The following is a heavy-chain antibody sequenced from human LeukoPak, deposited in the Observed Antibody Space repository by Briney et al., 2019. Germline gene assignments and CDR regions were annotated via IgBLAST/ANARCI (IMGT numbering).Heavy chain of an antibody. J-gene: IGHJ4*02. CDR1: GFPFSTYA. V-gene: IGHV3-23*01. D-gene: IGHD1-26*01. Sequence: GSLRLSCAASGFPFSTYAMTWVRQAPGKGLEWVSTLSDTSSMIYYADSVKGRFTISRDNSKNTVYLRMNSLRVDDTAVYYCVKDGGIYPAWYFDCWGQGTLVTVSS. CDR2: LSDTSSMI. CDR3: VKDGGIYPAWYFDC.